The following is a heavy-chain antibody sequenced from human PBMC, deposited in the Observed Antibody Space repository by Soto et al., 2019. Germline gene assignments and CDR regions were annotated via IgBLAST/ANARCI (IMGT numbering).Heavy chain of an antibody. CDR2: IYHSGST. CDR1: GYSISSGYY. D-gene: IGHD3-16*02. V-gene: IGHV4-38-2*01. CDR3: ARESYALPPKGQFDP. J-gene: IGHJ5*02. Sequence: SETLSLTCAVSGYSISSGYYWGWIRQPPGKGLEWIGSIYHSGSTYYNPSLKSRVTISVDTSKNQFSLKLSSVTAADTAVYYCARESYALPPKGQFDPWGQGTLVTVSS.